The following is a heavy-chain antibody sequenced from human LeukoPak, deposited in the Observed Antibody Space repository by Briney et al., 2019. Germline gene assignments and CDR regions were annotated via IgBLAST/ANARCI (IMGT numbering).Heavy chain of an antibody. CDR2: ISHSGST. V-gene: IGHV4-34*01. CDR3: ARRSPYTSGWFFDY. Sequence: KTSETLSLTCAVYGGSFSGYYWSWIRQPPGKGLEWIGEISHSGSTNYNPSLKSRVTISIDTSKNQFSLKLSSVTAADTAVYYCARRSPYTSGWFFDYWGQGTLVTVSS. CDR1: GGSFSGYY. J-gene: IGHJ4*02. D-gene: IGHD6-19*01.